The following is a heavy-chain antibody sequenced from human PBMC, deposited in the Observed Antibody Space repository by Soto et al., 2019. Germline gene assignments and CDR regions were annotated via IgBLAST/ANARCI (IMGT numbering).Heavy chain of an antibody. CDR3: ARGLGKPTGGRPTVGGYYFDY. V-gene: IGHV4-34*01. CDR2: INHSGST. J-gene: IGHJ4*02. CDR1: GGSFSGYY. Sequence: QVQLQQWGAGLLKPSETLSLTCAVYGGSFSGYYWSWIRQPPGKGLEWIGEINHSGSTNYNPSLKSRVTISVDTSKNQFSRKMSSVTAADTAVYYCARGLGKPTGGRPTVGGYYFDYWGQGTLVTVSS. D-gene: IGHD3-16*01.